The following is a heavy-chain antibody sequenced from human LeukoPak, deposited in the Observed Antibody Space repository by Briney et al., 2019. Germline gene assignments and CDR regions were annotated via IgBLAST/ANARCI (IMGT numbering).Heavy chain of an antibody. CDR2: IYHSGNI. CDR3: ARGYTGTHFDF. V-gene: IGHV4-61*05. J-gene: IGHJ4*02. D-gene: IGHD5-24*01. CDR1: GGSISSSNYY. Sequence: SETLSLTCTVSGGSISSSNYYWGWIRQPPGKGLEWIGYIYHSGNINQNPSLKSRVTISIDTSKNQFSLKVNSVTAADTAVYYCARGYTGTHFDFWGQGTLVTVSS.